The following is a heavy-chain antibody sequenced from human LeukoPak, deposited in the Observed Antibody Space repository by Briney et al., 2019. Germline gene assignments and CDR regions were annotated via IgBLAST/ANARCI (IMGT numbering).Heavy chain of an antibody. CDR3: ARYYDSSGYYYDY. CDR2: ISAYNGNT. V-gene: IGHV1-18*01. CDR1: GYIFTSYG. D-gene: IGHD3-22*01. J-gene: IGHJ4*02. Sequence: ASVKVSCKASGYIFTSYGINWVRQAPGQGLEWMGWISAYNGNTNYAQKLQGRVTMTTDTSTSTAYMELSSLRSEDTAVYYCARYYDSSGYYYDYWGQGTLVTVSS.